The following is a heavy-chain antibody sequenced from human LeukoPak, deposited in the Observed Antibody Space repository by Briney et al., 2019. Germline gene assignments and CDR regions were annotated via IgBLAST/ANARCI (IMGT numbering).Heavy chain of an antibody. CDR2: IYYSGST. D-gene: IGHD2-2*01. V-gene: IGHV4-31*03. CDR1: GGSISSGGYS. J-gene: IGHJ3*02. CDR3: ARGSGVVAFGRAFDI. Sequence: SETLSLTCTVSGGSISSGGYSWSWIRQHPGKGLEWIGYIYYSGSTYYNPSLKSRVTISVDTSKNQFSLKLSSVTAADTAVYYCARGSGVVAFGRAFDIWGQGTMVTVSS.